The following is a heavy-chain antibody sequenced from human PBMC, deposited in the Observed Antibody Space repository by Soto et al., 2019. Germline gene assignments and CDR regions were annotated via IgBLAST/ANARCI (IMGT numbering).Heavy chain of an antibody. CDR3: ARGGGTRAGLDY. V-gene: IGHV1-18*01. CDR2: INIYNGDT. Sequence: QVQLVQSGAEVLKPGASVKVSCEASGYTFTTYYISWVRQAPGQGLEWMGWINIYNGDTNYAQELQGRVTMTTDTSTRNAYMELRSLRSDDTAVYFCARGGGTRAGLDYWGQGTLVTVSS. J-gene: IGHJ4*02. D-gene: IGHD2-8*01. CDR1: GYTFTTYY.